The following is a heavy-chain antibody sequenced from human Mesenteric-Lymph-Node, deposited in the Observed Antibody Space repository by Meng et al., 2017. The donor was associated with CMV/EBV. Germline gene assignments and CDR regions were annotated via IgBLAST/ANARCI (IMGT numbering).Heavy chain of an antibody. CDR3: AKVDSGSWYRGFFDY. CDR1: GFTFSNFA. V-gene: IGHV3-23*01. CDR2: ITASGGST. D-gene: IGHD6-13*01. J-gene: IGHJ4*02. Sequence: GGSLISCAASGFTFSNFAMSWVRQAPGKGLEWVSPITASGGSTYYADSVKGRFTISRDNSKNTLYLQMNRLRAEDTAVYYCAKVDSGSWYRGFFDYWGQGTLVTVSS.